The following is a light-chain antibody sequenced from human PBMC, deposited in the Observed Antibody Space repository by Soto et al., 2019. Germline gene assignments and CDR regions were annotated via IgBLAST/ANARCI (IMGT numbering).Light chain of an antibody. V-gene: IGKV1-39*01. J-gene: IGKJ2*01. CDR1: QPITNY. Sequence: DIPMTQSPPSLSASVGDRVTITCRASQPITNYLNWYQQKPGKAPNLLIYAASTLQSGVPSRFSGSGSGTDFTLTISSLQPEDFATYYCQQSYSTLEYTFGQGTKLEIK. CDR2: AAS. CDR3: QQSYSTLEYT.